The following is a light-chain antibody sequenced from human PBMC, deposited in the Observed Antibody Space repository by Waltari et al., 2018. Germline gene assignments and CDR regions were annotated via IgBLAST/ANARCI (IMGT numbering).Light chain of an antibody. CDR2: ETN. CDR1: PSPVGGND. Sequence: QSVLTQPPSVSAAAGQKVPISCSGRPSPVGGNDFFWSRKVPGTAPKLLIYETNRRPTGTPDRFSASKSGTSATLGITGLQPGDEAEYYCGTWDSSLGVWLFGGGTRLTVL. CDR3: GTWDSSLGVWL. V-gene: IGLV1-51*02. J-gene: IGLJ3*02.